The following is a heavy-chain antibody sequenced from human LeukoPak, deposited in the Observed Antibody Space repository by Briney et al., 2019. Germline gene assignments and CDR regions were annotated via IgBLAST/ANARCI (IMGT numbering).Heavy chain of an antibody. D-gene: IGHD5-18*01. CDR2: VYDTGTT. V-gene: IGHV4-59*01. J-gene: IGHJ4*02. CDR3: ARGLTADS. CDR1: GGFFSSYY. Sequence: SETLSLTCTVSGGFFSSYYWNWLRQPPARGLEWIGYVYDTGTTNYNPSLSSRVTISLDTSKNLFSLKLTSVTAADTAVYYCARGLTADSWGQGTLVTVSS.